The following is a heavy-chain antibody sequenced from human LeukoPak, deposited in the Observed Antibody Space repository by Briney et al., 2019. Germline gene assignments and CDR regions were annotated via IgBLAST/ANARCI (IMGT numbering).Heavy chain of an antibody. Sequence: SETLSLTCTVSGGSISSGSYYWSWIRQPAGKGLEWIGRIYTSGSTNYNPSLKSRVTISVDTSKNQFSLKLSSVTAADTAVYYCASILLQTAMVTSSLDYWGQGTLVTVSS. CDR2: IYTSGST. D-gene: IGHD5-18*01. J-gene: IGHJ4*02. CDR3: ASILLQTAMVTSSLDY. CDR1: GGSISSGSYY. V-gene: IGHV4-61*02.